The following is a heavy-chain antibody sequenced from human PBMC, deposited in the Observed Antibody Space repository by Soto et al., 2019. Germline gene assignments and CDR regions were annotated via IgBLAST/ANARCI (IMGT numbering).Heavy chain of an antibody. Sequence: SGPTLVNPTQTLILTCTFLGFSLSTGGMCVGWIRQPPGKALEWLALIDWDDDKYYSTSLRTRLTVSKDTSKNQVVLTLTNMDPVDTGRYHCARTICMSVRSYKWFDPWGQGFLVTVSS. CDR1: GFSLSTGGMC. CDR2: IDWDDDK. CDR3: ARTICMSVRSYKWFDP. D-gene: IGHD2-2*02. J-gene: IGHJ5*01. V-gene: IGHV2-70*01.